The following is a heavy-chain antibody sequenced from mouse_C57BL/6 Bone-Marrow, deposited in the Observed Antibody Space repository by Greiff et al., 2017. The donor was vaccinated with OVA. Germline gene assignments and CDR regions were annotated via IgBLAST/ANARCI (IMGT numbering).Heavy chain of an antibody. D-gene: IGHD1-1*01. J-gene: IGHJ4*01. Sequence: QVQLQQPGAELVMPGASVKLSCKASGYTFTSYWMHWVKQRPGQGLEWIGEIDPSDSYTNYNQKFKGKSTLTADKSSSTAYMQLSSLTSEDSAVYYCAREGIYYYGSSPWDYWGQGTSVTVSS. CDR1: GYTFTSYW. CDR2: IDPSDSYT. V-gene: IGHV1-69*01. CDR3: AREGIYYYGSSPWDY.